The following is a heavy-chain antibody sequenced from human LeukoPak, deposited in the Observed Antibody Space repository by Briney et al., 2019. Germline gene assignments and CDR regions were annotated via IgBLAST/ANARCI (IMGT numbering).Heavy chain of an antibody. Sequence: SETLSLICTVSGGSISAYYWSWIRQPPGKGLEWIGEIYHSGNTNYNPSLKSRVTISVDTSNNHFSLKLSSVTAADTAVYYCARLDITTTWYAFDYWGQGTLVTVSS. CDR3: ARLDITTTWYAFDY. CDR2: IYHSGNT. CDR1: GGSISAYY. J-gene: IGHJ4*02. D-gene: IGHD5-12*01. V-gene: IGHV4-34*01.